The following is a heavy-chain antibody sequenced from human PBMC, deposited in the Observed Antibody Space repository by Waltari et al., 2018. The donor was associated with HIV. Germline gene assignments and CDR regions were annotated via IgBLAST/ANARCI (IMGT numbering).Heavy chain of an antibody. CDR3: ARGRKGASEAARSENWFDP. D-gene: IGHD6-6*01. CDR1: GGSFSGYY. V-gene: IGHV4-34*01. J-gene: IGHJ5*02. Sequence: QVQLQQWGAGLLKPSETLSLTCAVYGGSFSGYYWSWIRQPPGKGLEWIGEINHSGRTNYDPARRGRGTISVDTAKNQFSRKLSAGTAADTAVYYCARGRKGASEAARSENWFDPWGQGTLVTVSS. CDR2: INHSGRT.